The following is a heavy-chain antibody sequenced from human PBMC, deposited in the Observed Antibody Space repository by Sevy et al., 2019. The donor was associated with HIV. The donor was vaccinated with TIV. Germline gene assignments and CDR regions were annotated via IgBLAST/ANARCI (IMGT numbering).Heavy chain of an antibody. Sequence: GESLKISCKGSEYSFRTYWIGWVRQMPGKGLEWMGIIYPDVSDTRYNPSFQGQVTISADKSINTAYLQWNSLRASDSAMYYCARHHASYGVTGYYYYSGLDVWGQGTTVTVSS. V-gene: IGHV5-51*01. CDR2: IYPDVSDT. J-gene: IGHJ6*02. CDR3: ARHHASYGVTGYYYYSGLDV. D-gene: IGHD4-17*01. CDR1: EYSFRTYW.